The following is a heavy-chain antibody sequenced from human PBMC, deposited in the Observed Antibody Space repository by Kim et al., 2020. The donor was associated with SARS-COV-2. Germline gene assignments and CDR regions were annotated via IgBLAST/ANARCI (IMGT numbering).Heavy chain of an antibody. V-gene: IGHV3-11*01. CDR3: ARRGVLSSWGNPNWFDP. D-gene: IGHD2-2*01. J-gene: IGHJ5*02. Sequence: GKGRFTISRDNAKNSLYLQMNSLRAEDTAVYYCARRGVLSSWGNPNWFDPWGQGTLVTVSS.